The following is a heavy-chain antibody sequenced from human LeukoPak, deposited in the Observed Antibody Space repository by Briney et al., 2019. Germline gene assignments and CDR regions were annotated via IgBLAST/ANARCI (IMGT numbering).Heavy chain of an antibody. V-gene: IGHV4-34*01. J-gene: IGHJ4*02. D-gene: IGHD5-18*01. CDR1: GGSFSTYY. Sequence: SETLSLTCTVYGGSFSTYYWSWIRQPPGKGLEWIGEINHSGSTNYNPSLKSRVTISVDTSKNQFSLKLTSVTAADTAVYYCARVGDTAMAPVAWWGPGTLVTVSS. CDR3: ARVGDTAMAPVAW. CDR2: INHSGST.